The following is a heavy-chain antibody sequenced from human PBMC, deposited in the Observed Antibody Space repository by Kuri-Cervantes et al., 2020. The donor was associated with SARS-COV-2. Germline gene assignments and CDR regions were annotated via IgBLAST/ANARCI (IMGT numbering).Heavy chain of an antibody. CDR1: GFTFRSYG. V-gene: IGHV3-33*01. D-gene: IGHD6-13*01. CDR3: ARFGAAAAVSYYGMDV. J-gene: IGHJ6*02. CDR2: IWYDGSNK. Sequence: GESLKISCAASGFTFRSYGMHWVRQTPGKGLEWVAVIWYDGSNKYYGDSVKGRFTISRDNAKNTLYLQMNSLRAEDTAVYYCARFGAAAAVSYYGMDVWGQGTTVTVSS.